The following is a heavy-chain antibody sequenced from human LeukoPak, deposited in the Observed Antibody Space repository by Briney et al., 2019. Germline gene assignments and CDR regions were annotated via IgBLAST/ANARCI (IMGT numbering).Heavy chain of an antibody. Sequence: SETLSLTCTVSGGSISSGSYYWSWIRQPAGKGLEWIGRIYTSGSTNSNPSLKSRVTIPVDTAKNQFSLKLSSVTAADTAVYYCARAAPGRQHSSSWPYYFDYWGQGTLVTVSS. CDR2: IYTSGST. CDR3: ARAAPGRQHSSSWPYYFDY. V-gene: IGHV4-61*02. J-gene: IGHJ4*02. D-gene: IGHD6-13*01. CDR1: GGSISSGSYY.